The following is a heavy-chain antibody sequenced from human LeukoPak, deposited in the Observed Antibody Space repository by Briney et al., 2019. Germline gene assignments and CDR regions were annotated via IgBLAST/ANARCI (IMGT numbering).Heavy chain of an antibody. CDR2: ISAYNSNT. Sequence: APVKLSCKAPGYTFTGYYINCVRQAPGQGLEWMGWISAYNSNTNYTQKLQGRVTMPTDTSTSTAYMELRSLRSDDTAVYYCARDAPSSSGQLPSWNWFDPWGQGTLVTVSS. D-gene: IGHD4-23*01. CDR3: ARDAPSSSGQLPSWNWFDP. V-gene: IGHV1-18*04. CDR1: GYTFTGYY. J-gene: IGHJ5*02.